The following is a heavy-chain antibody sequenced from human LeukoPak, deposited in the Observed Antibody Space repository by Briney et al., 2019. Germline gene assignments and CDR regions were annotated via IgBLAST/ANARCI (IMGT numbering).Heavy chain of an antibody. CDR1: GYTFTGYY. J-gene: IGHJ4*02. Sequence: GASVKVSCKASGYTFTGYYMHWVRQAPGQGLEWMGWINPDSGGTNYAQQFQGRVTMTRDTSISTAYMELSRLRSDDTAVYYCARVFLGGSYREDYWGQGTLVTVSS. D-gene: IGHD1-26*01. CDR3: ARVFLGGSYREDY. CDR2: INPDSGGT. V-gene: IGHV1-2*02.